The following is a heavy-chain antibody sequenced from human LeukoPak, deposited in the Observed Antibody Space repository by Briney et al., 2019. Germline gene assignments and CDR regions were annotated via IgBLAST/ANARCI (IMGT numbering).Heavy chain of an antibody. V-gene: IGHV3-20*04. CDR1: GFTFDDYA. CDR3: VRGSVQLWLRDTYYYMDV. J-gene: IGHJ6*03. D-gene: IGHD5-18*01. Sequence: RPGESLRLSCAASGFTFDDYAMNWVRQVPGRGLEWVSGINWNGRITEYADSVKDRFTISRQNTKNSLYLYMNNLGGEDTALYFCVRGSVQLWLRDTYYYMDVWGKGTTVTVSS. CDR2: INWNGRIT.